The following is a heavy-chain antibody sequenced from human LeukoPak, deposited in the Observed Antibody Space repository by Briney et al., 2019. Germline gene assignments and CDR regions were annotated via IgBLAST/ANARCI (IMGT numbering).Heavy chain of an antibody. CDR1: GGTFSSYA. Sequence: ASVKVSCKASGGTFSSYAISWVRQAPGQGLEWMGGIIPIFGTANYAQKLQGRVTITADKSTSTAYMELSSLRSEDTAVYYCARSIRLTRTLLLGYYYYYMDVWGKGTTVTVSS. D-gene: IGHD2-21*01. J-gene: IGHJ6*03. V-gene: IGHV1-69*06. CDR3: ARSIRLTRTLLLGYYYYYMDV. CDR2: IIPIFGTA.